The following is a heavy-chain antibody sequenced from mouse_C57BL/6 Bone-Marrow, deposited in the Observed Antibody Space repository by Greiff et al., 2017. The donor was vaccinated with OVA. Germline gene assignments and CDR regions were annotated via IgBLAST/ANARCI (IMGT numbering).Heavy chain of an antibody. CDR1: GYTFTSCW. CDR3: ARYDYDEGAMDY. CDR2: INPSNGGT. D-gene: IGHD2-4*01. J-gene: IGHJ4*01. Sequence: QVQLQQPGTELVKPGASVKLSCKASGYTFTSCWMHWVKQRPGQGLEWIGNINPSNGGTNYNETFKSKATLTVDKSSSTAYMQLSSLTSEDSAVYYCARYDYDEGAMDYWGQGTSVTVSS. V-gene: IGHV1-53*01.